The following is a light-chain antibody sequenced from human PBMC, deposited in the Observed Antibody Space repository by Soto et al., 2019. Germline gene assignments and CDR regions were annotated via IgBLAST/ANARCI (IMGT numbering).Light chain of an antibody. CDR1: SSNIGAYD. Sequence: QSVLTQPPSVSGAPGHRFTISCTGSSSNIGAYDVHWYQQLPGTAPKLLISGNNNRPSGVPDRFSGSKSGSSASLAITGLQAEDEADYYCQSYDSSLSGSKVVFGGGTKVTVL. CDR2: GNN. J-gene: IGLJ2*01. V-gene: IGLV1-40*01. CDR3: QSYDSSLSGSKVV.